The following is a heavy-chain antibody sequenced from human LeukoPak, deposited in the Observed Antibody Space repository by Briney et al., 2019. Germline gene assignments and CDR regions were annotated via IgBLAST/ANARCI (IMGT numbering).Heavy chain of an antibody. CDR3: AKDRYSTGESGWFDP. CDR1: GFTFISHA. D-gene: IGHD5-12*01. Sequence: GGSLRLSCVGSGFTFISHAMSWVRQAPGKGLEWVSGISGSGGRTYYADSVKGRFTISRDNSKNTLYLQMNSLRADDTAVYYCAKDRYSTGESGWFDPWGQGTLVTVSS. J-gene: IGHJ5*02. V-gene: IGHV3-23*01. CDR2: ISGSGGRT.